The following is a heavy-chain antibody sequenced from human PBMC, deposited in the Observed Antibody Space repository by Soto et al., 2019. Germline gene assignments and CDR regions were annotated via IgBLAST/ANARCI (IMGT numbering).Heavy chain of an antibody. D-gene: IGHD3-9*01. CDR2: MNPNSGNT. CDR3: ARGEVDWIPPGIYYYYGMDV. CDR1: GYTFTSYD. Sequence: GASVKVSCKASGYTFTSYDINWVRQATGQGLEWMGWMNPNSGNTGYAQKFQGRVTMTRNTSISTAYMELSSLRSGDTAVYYCARGEVDWIPPGIYYYYGMDVWGQGTTVTVSS. J-gene: IGHJ6*02. V-gene: IGHV1-8*01.